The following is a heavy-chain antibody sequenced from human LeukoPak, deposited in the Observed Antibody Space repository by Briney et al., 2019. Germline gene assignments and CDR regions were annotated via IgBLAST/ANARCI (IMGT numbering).Heavy chain of an antibody. V-gene: IGHV1-46*01. CDR3: ARDHSSGLPYYFDH. J-gene: IGHJ4*02. CDR1: GYTFTSYN. Sequence: ASVTVSCKGSGYTFTSYNLHWVRQAPGQGLEWMGIINPSGGSTSYAQKFQGRVTMTRDTSTSTVYMELSSLRSEDTAVYYCARDHSSGLPYYFDHWGQGTLVTVSS. CDR2: INPSGGST. D-gene: IGHD6-19*01.